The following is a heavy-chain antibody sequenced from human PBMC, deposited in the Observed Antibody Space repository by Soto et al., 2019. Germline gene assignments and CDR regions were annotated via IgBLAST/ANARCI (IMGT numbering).Heavy chain of an antibody. J-gene: IGHJ4*02. CDR1: GFTFSSYC. CDR2: ILSDGKNY. D-gene: IGHD3-10*01. V-gene: IGHV3-30*18. CDR3: AKDVSSGGRYFDS. Sequence: GGSLRLSCAASGFTFSSYCMQWVRQAPGKGLQWVAFILSDGKNYYYGGSVKGRFNISRDNSKSTLYLQMNSLRPDDTALYYCAKDVSSGGRYFDSWGQGIPVTVSS.